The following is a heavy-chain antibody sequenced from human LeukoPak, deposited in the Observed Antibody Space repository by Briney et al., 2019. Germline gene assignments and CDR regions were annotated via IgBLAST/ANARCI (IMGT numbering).Heavy chain of an antibody. V-gene: IGHV1-69*05. J-gene: IGHJ3*02. CDR3: ARGPYCSGGSCYSGGAFDI. Sequence: SVKVSCKASGGTFSSYAISWVRQAPGRGLEWMGRIIPIFGTANYAQKFQGRVTITTDESTSTAYMELSSLRSEDTAVYYCARGPYCSGGSCYSGGAFDIWGQGTMVTVSS. D-gene: IGHD2-15*01. CDR2: IIPIFGTA. CDR1: GGTFSSYA.